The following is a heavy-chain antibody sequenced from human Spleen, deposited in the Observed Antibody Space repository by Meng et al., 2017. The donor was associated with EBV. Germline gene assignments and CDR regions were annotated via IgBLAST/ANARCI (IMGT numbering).Heavy chain of an antibody. CDR3: SRDLVGSYDD. Sequence: EGQLGESGGSLVQPGGSLRLSCAGSGFTFSSYWMHWVRQAPGKGLVWVSRINEDGRITTYADSVKGRFTISRDNTKNTLYLQMNSLRAEDTAVYFCSRDLVGSYDDWGQGTLVTVSS. CDR1: GFTFSSYW. CDR2: INEDGRIT. J-gene: IGHJ4*02. D-gene: IGHD6-25*01. V-gene: IGHV3-74*01.